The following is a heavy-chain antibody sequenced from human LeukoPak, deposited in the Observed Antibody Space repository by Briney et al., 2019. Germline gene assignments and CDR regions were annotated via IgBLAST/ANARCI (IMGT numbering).Heavy chain of an antibody. CDR3: ARVLVRRSDP. J-gene: IGHJ5*02. D-gene: IGHD2-8*02. CDR2: IYHSGST. Sequence: SETLSLTCTVSGYSISIGYYWGWIRQPPGKGLEWIGSIYHSGSTYYNPSLKSRVTISVDTSKNQFSLKLSSVTAADTAVYYCARVLVRRSDPWGQGTLVTVSS. CDR1: GYSISIGYY. V-gene: IGHV4-38-2*02.